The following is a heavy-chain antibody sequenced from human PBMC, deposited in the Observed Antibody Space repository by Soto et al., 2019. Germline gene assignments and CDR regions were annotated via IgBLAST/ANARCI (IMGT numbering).Heavy chain of an antibody. CDR1: GFTFSNSA. J-gene: IGHJ4*02. D-gene: IGHD2-21*02. CDR2: IRSSGGHT. V-gene: IGHV3-23*01. Sequence: GGSLRLSCVASGFTFSNSAMSWVRHVPGKGLEWAAGIRSSGGHTNYADSVKGRFTISRDNSKDTLYLQMNSLRAEDTALYYCAKVQEFCGFNCYIVDSWGQGTLVTVSS. CDR3: AKVQEFCGFNCYIVDS.